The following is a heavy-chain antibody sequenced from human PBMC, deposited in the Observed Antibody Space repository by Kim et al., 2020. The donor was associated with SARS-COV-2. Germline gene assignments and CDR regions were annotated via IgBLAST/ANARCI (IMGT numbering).Heavy chain of an antibody. V-gene: IGHV3-11*06. D-gene: IGHD6-13*01. Sequence: YADYVKGRLTISRDNAKDSLYLKMNSLRAEDTAVYYCARGTAACKGQFDDWGQGTLVTVSS. CDR3: ARGTAACKGQFDD. J-gene: IGHJ4*02.